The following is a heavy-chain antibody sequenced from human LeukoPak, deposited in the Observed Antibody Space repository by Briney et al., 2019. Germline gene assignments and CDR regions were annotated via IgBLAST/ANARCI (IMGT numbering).Heavy chain of an antibody. CDR3: GRRRIDCSDTGCYVDY. J-gene: IGHJ4*02. V-gene: IGHV1-2*02. CDR1: GYTFTGYY. Sequence: GASVKVSCKASGYTFTGYYMHWVRQAPGQGLEWMGWINPNSGGTNYAQKFQGRVTMTRDTPINTAHMELSGLTSDDTAVYYCGRRRIDCSDTGCYVDYWGQGTLVTVSS. CDR2: INPNSGGT. D-gene: IGHD2-15*01.